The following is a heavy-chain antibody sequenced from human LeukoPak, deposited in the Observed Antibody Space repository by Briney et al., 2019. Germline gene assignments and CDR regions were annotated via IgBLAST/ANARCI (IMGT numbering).Heavy chain of an antibody. Sequence: PGGSLRLSCAASGFTFSSYWMSWVRQAPGKGLEWVANIKQDGSEKYYADSVKGRFTISRDNAKNSLYLQMNSLRAEDTAVYYCARSSNYYYYYMDVWGKGTTVTVSS. CDR1: GFTFSSYW. CDR2: IKQDGSEK. CDR3: ARSSNYYYYYMDV. V-gene: IGHV3-7*01. J-gene: IGHJ6*03.